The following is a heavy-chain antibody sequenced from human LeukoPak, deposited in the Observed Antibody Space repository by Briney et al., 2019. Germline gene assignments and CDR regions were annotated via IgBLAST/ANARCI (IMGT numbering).Heavy chain of an antibody. Sequence: SETLSLTCAVSGGSISSSNWWSWVRQPPGKGLEWIGEIYHSGSTNYNPSLKSRVTISVDKSKNQFSLKLSSVTAADTAVYYCARGLPWFGESYDAFDIWGQGTMVTVSS. D-gene: IGHD3-10*01. V-gene: IGHV4-4*02. CDR1: GGSISSSNW. CDR2: IYHSGST. CDR3: ARGLPWFGESYDAFDI. J-gene: IGHJ3*02.